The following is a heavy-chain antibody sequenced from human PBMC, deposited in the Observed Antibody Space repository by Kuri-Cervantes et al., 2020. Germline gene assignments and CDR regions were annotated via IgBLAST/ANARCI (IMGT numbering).Heavy chain of an antibody. D-gene: IGHD5-12*01. CDR3: ARAAYSGYDLGAGY. CDR2: ISYDGSNK. CDR1: GFTFSSYA. Sequence: GGSLRLSCAASGFTFSSYAMHWVRQAPGKGLEWVAVISYDGSNKYYADSVKGRFTISGDNSKNTLYLQMNSLRAEDTAVYYCARAAYSGYDLGAGYWGQGTLVTVSS. J-gene: IGHJ4*02. V-gene: IGHV3-30-3*01.